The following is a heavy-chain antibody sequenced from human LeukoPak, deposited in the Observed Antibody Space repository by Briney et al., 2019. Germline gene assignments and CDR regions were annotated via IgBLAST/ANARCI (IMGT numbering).Heavy chain of an antibody. J-gene: IGHJ5*02. CDR3: ARARTYCSGGSCYLLDP. CDR2: INPNSGGT. Sequence: ASVKVSCKASGYTFTGYHMHWVRQAPGQGLEWMGWINPNSGGTNYAQKFQGRVTMTRDTSISTAYMELSRLRSDDTAVYYCARARTYCSGGSCYLLDPWGQGTLVTVSS. D-gene: IGHD2-15*01. CDR1: GYTFTGYH. V-gene: IGHV1-2*02.